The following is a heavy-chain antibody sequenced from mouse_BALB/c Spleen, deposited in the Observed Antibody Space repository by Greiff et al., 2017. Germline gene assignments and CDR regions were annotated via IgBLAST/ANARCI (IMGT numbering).Heavy chain of an antibody. CDR2: ISYSGST. D-gene: IGHD1-1*01. CDR1: GYSITSDYA. V-gene: IGHV3-2*02. Sequence: EVKLMESGPGLVKPSQSLSLTCTVTGYSITSDYAWNWIRQFPGNKLEWMGYISYSGSTSYNPSLKSRISITRDTSKNQFFLQLNSVTTEDTATYYCARGTYGSSPDYWGQGTTLTVSS. CDR3: ARGTYGSSPDY. J-gene: IGHJ2*01.